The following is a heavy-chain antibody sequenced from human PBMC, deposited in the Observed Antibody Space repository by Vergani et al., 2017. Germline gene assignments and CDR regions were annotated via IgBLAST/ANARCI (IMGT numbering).Heavy chain of an antibody. J-gene: IGHJ4*02. Sequence: QVQLVESGGGVVQPGTSLRLSCVVSGFALNRHAMYWVRQAPGKGLEWVVGISFDGTNEYYPDIGKGRFTISRDIAKNTLYLQVRSLRLEDTGVYHCVRDRGLCAGGRCYTEAWDYWGQGTPVTVSS. D-gene: IGHD2-2*02. CDR3: VRDRGLCAGGRCYTEAWDY. CDR2: ISFDGTNE. CDR1: GFALNRHA. V-gene: IGHV3-30-3*01.